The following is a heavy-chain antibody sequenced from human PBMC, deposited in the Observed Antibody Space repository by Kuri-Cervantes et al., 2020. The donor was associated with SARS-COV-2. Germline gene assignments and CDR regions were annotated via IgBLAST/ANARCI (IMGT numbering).Heavy chain of an antibody. CDR3: ARETYYDFWSGLNWFDP. V-gene: IGHV1-18*01. CDR1: GYTFTNYG. D-gene: IGHD3-3*01. Sequence: ASVKVSCKASGYTFTNYGISWVRQAPGQGLEWMGWISAYNGNTNYAQKLQGRVTMTTDTSTSTAYMELRSLRSDDTAVYYCARETYYDFWSGLNWFDPWGQGTLVTVSS. J-gene: IGHJ5*02. CDR2: ISAYNGNT.